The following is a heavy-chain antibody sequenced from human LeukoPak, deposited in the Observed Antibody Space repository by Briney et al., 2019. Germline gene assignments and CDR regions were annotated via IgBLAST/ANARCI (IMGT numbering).Heavy chain of an antibody. CDR3: ARGRYFDWLSTIYYYYGMDV. CDR1: GFTFSSYA. Sequence: GGSLTLSCAASGFTFSSYAMHWVRQAPGKGLEWGAVISYDGSNKYYADSVKGRFTISRDNSKNTLYLQMNSLRAEDTAVYYCARGRYFDWLSTIYYYYGMDVWGQGTTVTVSS. CDR2: ISYDGSNK. J-gene: IGHJ6*02. V-gene: IGHV3-30*01. D-gene: IGHD3-9*01.